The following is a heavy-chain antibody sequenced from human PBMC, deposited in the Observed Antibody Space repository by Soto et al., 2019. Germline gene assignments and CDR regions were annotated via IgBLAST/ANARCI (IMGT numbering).Heavy chain of an antibody. CDR3: ATLNYCSSSSGSNQNWFDS. V-gene: IGHV3-21*01. D-gene: IGHD2-2*01. Sequence: GCLRLSCAASVFTFRSYSMNLVLHAPGKGLEWVSSISSSISYIYYADSVKGRFTISRDNAKNSLYLQMNSLRAEDTAVYYCATLNYCSSSSGSNQNWFDSWGQGTLFTVSS. CDR1: VFTFRSYS. J-gene: IGHJ5*01. CDR2: ISSSISYI.